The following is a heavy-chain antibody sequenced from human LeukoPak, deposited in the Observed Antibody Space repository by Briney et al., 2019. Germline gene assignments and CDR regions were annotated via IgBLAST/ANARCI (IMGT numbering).Heavy chain of an antibody. J-gene: IGHJ4*02. Sequence: ASVKVSCKASGYTFTSYDINWVRQATGQGLEGMGWSNPNSGGTNYAQKFQGRVTMTRDTSISTAYMELSRLRSDDTAVYYCASETYYYDSSGYYPMDYWGQGTLVTVSS. CDR2: SNPNSGGT. CDR3: ASETYYYDSSGYYPMDY. D-gene: IGHD3-22*01. V-gene: IGHV1-2*02. CDR1: GYTFTSYD.